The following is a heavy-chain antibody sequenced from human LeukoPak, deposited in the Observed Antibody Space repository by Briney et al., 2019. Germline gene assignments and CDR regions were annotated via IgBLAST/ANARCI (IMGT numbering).Heavy chain of an antibody. Sequence: GGSLRLSCEGSGFSFSSYGMNWVRQAPGKGLEWVSYISSSTNTIYYADSVKGRFTISRDNAKNSLYLQMNSLRAEDTAVYYCARVAYIWGNYRYTSDYWGQGTLVTVSS. V-gene: IGHV3-48*04. CDR2: ISSSTNTI. CDR1: GFSFSSYG. D-gene: IGHD3-16*02. CDR3: ARVAYIWGNYRYTSDY. J-gene: IGHJ4*02.